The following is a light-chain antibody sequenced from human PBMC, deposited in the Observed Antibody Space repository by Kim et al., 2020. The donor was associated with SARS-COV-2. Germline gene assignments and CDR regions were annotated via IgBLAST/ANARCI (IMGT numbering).Light chain of an antibody. CDR2: DAS. CDR1: QSISSW. J-gene: IGKJ2*01. Sequence: DIQMTQSPSTLSASVGDRVTITCRASQSISSWLAWYQQKPGKAPKLLIYDASSLESGVLSRFSGSGSGTEFTLTISSLQPDDFATYYCQQYNSYSTFGQGTKLEI. CDR3: QQYNSYST. V-gene: IGKV1-5*01.